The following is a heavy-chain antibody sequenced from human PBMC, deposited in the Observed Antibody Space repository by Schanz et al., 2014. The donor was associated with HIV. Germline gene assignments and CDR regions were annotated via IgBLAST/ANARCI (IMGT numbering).Heavy chain of an antibody. V-gene: IGHV3-9*01. CDR1: GFNFDDYV. CDR3: ANDLNPYNVHTTLVTPPVGYGMDV. D-gene: IGHD5-18*01. CDR2: ISWNSGSI. Sequence: EVQLVESGGGLVQPGRSLRLSCTGSGFNFDDYVMYWVRQAPGKGLEWVSGISWNSGSIGYADSVKGRFTISRDNAKNSLYLQMHSLRAEDTALYYCANDLNPYNVHTTLVTPPVGYGMDVWGQGTTVTVS. J-gene: IGHJ6*02.